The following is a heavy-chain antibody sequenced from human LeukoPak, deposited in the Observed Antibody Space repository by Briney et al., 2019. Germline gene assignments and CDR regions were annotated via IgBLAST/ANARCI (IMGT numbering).Heavy chain of an antibody. V-gene: IGHV4-61*01. J-gene: IGHJ6*03. D-gene: IGHD6-6*01. Sequence: PSETLSLTCTVSGYSISSGYYWGWIRQPPGKGLEWIGYIYYSGSTKYNPSLKSRVTISVDTSKNQFSLKLSSVTAADTAVYYCARAGVSSSWAFNYYYYMDVWGKGTTVTVSS. CDR2: IYYSGST. CDR1: GYSISSGYY. CDR3: ARAGVSSSWAFNYYYYMDV.